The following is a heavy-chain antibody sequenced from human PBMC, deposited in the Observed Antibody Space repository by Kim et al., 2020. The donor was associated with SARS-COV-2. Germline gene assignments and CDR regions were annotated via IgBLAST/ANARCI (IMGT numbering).Heavy chain of an antibody. Sequence: SPSFQGQVTISADKSISTAYLQWSSLKASDTAMYYCAITFSGGSSYAFDIWGQGTMVTVSS. V-gene: IGHV5-51*01. CDR3: AITFSGGSSYAFDI. J-gene: IGHJ3*02. D-gene: IGHD2-15*01.